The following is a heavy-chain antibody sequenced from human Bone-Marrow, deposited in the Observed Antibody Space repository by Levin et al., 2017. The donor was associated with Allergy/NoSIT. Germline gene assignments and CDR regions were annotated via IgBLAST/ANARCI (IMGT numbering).Heavy chain of an antibody. J-gene: IGHJ5*02. CDR2: IDYSGST. V-gene: IGHV4-59*08. Sequence: PSETLSLTCSVSGISISTFYWSWIRQPPGEGLECIGYIDYSGSTKYNPSLKSRLTISIDTSKNQFSLKLNSVTAADTAVYYCARLSAAAFDPWGQGTLVTVSS. CDR1: GISISTFY. D-gene: IGHD6-13*01. CDR3: ARLSAAAFDP.